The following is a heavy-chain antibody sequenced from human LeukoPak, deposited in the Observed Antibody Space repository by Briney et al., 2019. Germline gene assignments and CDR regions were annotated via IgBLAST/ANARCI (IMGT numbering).Heavy chain of an antibody. V-gene: IGHV3-66*01. CDR2: IFSDGST. CDR1: GFTFSDYY. Sequence: PGGSLRLSCAASGFTFSDYYMSWIRQAPGKGLEWVSVIFSDGSTSYADSVKGRFTISRDNSKNTVYLQMNSLRAEDTAVYYCASRVGIVGATGVFDHWGQGTLVTVSS. J-gene: IGHJ5*02. D-gene: IGHD1-26*01. CDR3: ASRVGIVGATGVFDH.